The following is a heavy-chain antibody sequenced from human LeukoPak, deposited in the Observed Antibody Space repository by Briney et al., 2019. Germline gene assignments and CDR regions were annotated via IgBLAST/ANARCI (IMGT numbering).Heavy chain of an antibody. CDR2: IYYSGST. V-gene: IGHV4-61*01. J-gene: IGHJ4*02. CDR3: ASWYYDSSGYSIFDY. Sequence: PSETLSLTCTVSGGSISSSTYYWSWIRQPPGKGLEWIGYIYYSGSTNYNPSLKSRVTISVDTSKNQFSLKLSSVTAADTAVYYCASWYYDSSGYSIFDYWGQGTLVTVSS. CDR1: GGSISSSTYY. D-gene: IGHD3-22*01.